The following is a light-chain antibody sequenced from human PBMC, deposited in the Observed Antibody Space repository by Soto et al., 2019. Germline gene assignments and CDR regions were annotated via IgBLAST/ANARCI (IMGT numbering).Light chain of an antibody. V-gene: IGKV1-27*01. Sequence: DIQMTQSPSSLSASVGDRVSISCRASQGIDSHLAWYQHKSGKVPKLLIYAASTLQSGVPSRFSGSVSGTDFTLTISSLQPEDVATYYRQKYNGAPKTFGQGTKVEIK. CDR1: QGIDSH. CDR3: QKYNGAPKT. J-gene: IGKJ1*01. CDR2: AAS.